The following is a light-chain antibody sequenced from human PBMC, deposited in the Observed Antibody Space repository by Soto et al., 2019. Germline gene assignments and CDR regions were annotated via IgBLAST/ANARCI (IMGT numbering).Light chain of an antibody. CDR1: QTIGTY. CDR3: QQSYNTPLT. CDR2: DAS. V-gene: IGKV1-39*01. Sequence: IEVTRSPSSLAASLGDRVTITCRASQTIGTYVNWYRQKSGAAPELLIYDASTLQSGAPSRFRGGASGTDFTLTISSLQLDDLATYYCQQSYNTPLTFGQGTKVDIK. J-gene: IGKJ1*01.